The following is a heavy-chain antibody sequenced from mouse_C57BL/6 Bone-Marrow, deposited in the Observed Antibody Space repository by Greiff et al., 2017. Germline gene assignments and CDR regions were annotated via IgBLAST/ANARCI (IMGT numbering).Heavy chain of an antibody. Sequence: EVKLQESGPGLVKPSQSLSLTCSVTGYSITSGYYWNWIRQFPGNKLEWMGYISYDGSNNYNPSLKNRISITRDTSKNQFFLKLNSVTTEDTATYYCASPSLWAMDYWGQGTSVTVSS. V-gene: IGHV3-6*01. CDR1: GYSITSGYY. CDR3: ASPSLWAMDY. D-gene: IGHD1-1*01. CDR2: ISYDGSN. J-gene: IGHJ4*01.